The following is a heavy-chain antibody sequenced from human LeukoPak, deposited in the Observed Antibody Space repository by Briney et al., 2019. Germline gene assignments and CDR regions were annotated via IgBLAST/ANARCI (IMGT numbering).Heavy chain of an antibody. Sequence: GGSLRLSCAASGFTFSSYSMNWVRQAPGKGLEWVSSISSSSSYIYYADSVKGRFTISRDNAKNSLYLQMNSLRAEDTAVYYCARGRPSYDFWSGYIDYWGQGTLVTVSS. D-gene: IGHD3-3*01. J-gene: IGHJ4*02. CDR2: ISSSSSYI. CDR3: ARGRPSYDFWSGYIDY. V-gene: IGHV3-21*01. CDR1: GFTFSSYS.